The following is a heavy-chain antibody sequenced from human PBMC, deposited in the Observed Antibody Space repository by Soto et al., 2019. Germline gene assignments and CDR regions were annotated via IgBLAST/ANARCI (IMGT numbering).Heavy chain of an antibody. CDR1: GGTFSSYA. D-gene: IGHD3-16*02. V-gene: IGHV1-69*13. CDR3: ARGGGIAAAGTYDYVWGSYRYNY. CDR2: IIPIFGTA. J-gene: IGHJ4*02. Sequence: ASVKVSCKASGGTFSSYAISWVRQAPGQGLEWMGGIIPIFGTANYAQKFQGRVTITADESTSTAYLELSSLRSEDTAVYYCARGGGIAAAGTYDYVWGSYRYNYWGQGTLVTVSS.